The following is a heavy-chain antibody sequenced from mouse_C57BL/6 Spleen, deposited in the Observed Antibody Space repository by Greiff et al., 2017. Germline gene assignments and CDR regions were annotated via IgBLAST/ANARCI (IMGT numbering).Heavy chain of an antibody. CDR3: TYYYYGSGDYFDY. J-gene: IGHJ2*01. D-gene: IGHD1-1*01. CDR2: IDPEDGDT. V-gene: IGHV14-1*01. CDR1: GFNIKDYY. Sequence: VQLKQSGAELVRPGASVKLSCTASGFNIKDYYMHWVKQRPEQGLEWIGRIDPEDGDTEYAPKFQGKATMTADTSSNTAYLQLSSLTSEDTAVYYCTYYYYGSGDYFDYWGQGTTLTVSS.